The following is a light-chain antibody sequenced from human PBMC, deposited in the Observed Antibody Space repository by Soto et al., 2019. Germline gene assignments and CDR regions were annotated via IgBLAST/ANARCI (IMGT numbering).Light chain of an antibody. CDR2: DVS. V-gene: IGLV2-14*01. J-gene: IGLJ1*01. Sequence: QSALTQPASVSGSPGPSITISCTGTSSDVGGYNYCSWYQQHPGKAPRLLIDDVSNRPSGVSNRFSGSKAGNTASLTISGLQAEDEADYYCSSYTSSSTLDVFGTGTKLTVL. CDR1: SSDVGGYNY. CDR3: SSYTSSSTLDV.